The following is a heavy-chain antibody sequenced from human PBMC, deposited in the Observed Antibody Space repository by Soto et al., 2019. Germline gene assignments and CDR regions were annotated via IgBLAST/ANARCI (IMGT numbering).Heavy chain of an antibody. Sequence: GGSLRLSCAASGFTFSSYAMSWVRQAPGKGLEWVSAISGSGGSTYYADSVKGRFTISRDNSKNTLYLQMNSLRAEDTAVYYCAKECSSSWYCYYGMDVWGQGTTVTVSS. CDR3: AKECSSSWYCYYGMDV. CDR2: ISGSGGST. V-gene: IGHV3-23*01. D-gene: IGHD6-13*01. J-gene: IGHJ6*02. CDR1: GFTFSSYA.